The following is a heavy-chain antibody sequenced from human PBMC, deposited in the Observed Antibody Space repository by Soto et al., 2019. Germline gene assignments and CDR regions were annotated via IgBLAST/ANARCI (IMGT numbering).Heavy chain of an antibody. J-gene: IGHJ4*02. D-gene: IGHD6-19*01. CDR3: TTGVSVAGTVDY. CDR2: IKSETAGVTK. V-gene: IGHV3-15*01. CDR1: GFPFNNAG. Sequence: EVQLVESGGGLVKSGGSLRLSCAASGFPFNNAGMSWVRQAPGKWLEWVGRIKSETAGVTKEYAAPVKGRSSISRDDSKNTLFLQLPSLTAEDTAVYYCTTGVSVAGTVDYWGQGTLVTVSS.